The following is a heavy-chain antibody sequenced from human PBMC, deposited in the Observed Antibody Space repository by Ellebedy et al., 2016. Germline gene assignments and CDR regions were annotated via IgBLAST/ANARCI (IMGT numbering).Heavy chain of an antibody. CDR2: ISYDGSNK. V-gene: IGHV3-30*18. D-gene: IGHD3-10*01. J-gene: IGHJ6*02. Sequence: GESLKISXAASGFTFSSYGMHWVRQAPGKGLEWVAVISYDGSNKYYADSVKGRFTISRDNSKNTLYLQMNSLRAEDTAVYYCAKSKGFGELWYYYYYYGMDVWGQGTTVTVSS. CDR3: AKSKGFGELWYYYYYYGMDV. CDR1: GFTFSSYG.